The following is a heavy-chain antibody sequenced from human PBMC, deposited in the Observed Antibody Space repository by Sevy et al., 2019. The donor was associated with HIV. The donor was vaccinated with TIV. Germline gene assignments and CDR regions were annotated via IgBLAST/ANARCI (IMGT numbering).Heavy chain of an antibody. J-gene: IGHJ4*02. V-gene: IGHV3-33*08. CDR1: GFTFSSYG. D-gene: IGHD2-21*02. CDR3: SRESGSDWYVDH. CDR2: IFSDGTTK. Sequence: TLSLTCAASGFTFSSYGMHWVRQAAGKGLEWVAAIFSDGTTKYYGDSVKGRFTISRDNSKNTLYLQMSRLTGEDTAVYYCSRESGSDWYVDHWGQGTLVTVSS.